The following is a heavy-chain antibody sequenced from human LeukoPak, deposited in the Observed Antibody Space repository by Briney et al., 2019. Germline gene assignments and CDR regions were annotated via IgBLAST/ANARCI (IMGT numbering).Heavy chain of an antibody. CDR2: IYYSGST. D-gene: IGHD5-12*01. CDR3: ARQSRGWLQLGVDY. Sequence: SETLSLTCTVSGGSISSSSYYWGWIRQPPGKGLDWIGSIYYSGSTYYNPSLKSRVTISVDTSKNQFSLKLSSVTAADTAVYYCARQSRGWLQLGVDYWGQGTLVTVSS. V-gene: IGHV4-39*01. J-gene: IGHJ4*02. CDR1: GGSISSSSYY.